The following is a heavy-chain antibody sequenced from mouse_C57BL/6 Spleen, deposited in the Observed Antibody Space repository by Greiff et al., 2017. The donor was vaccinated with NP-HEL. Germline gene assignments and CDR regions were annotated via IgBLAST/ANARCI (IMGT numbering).Heavy chain of an antibody. CDR2: ISYDGSN. D-gene: IGHD2-3*01. V-gene: IGHV3-6*01. J-gene: IGHJ2*01. Sequence: EVKLMESGPGLVKPSQSLSLTCSVTGYSITSGYYWNWIRQFPGNKLEWMGYISYDGSNNYNPSLKNRISITRDTSKNQFFLTLNSVTTEDTATYYCARDDDGYYDFDYWGQGTTLTVSS. CDR1: GYSITSGYY. CDR3: ARDDDGYYDFDY.